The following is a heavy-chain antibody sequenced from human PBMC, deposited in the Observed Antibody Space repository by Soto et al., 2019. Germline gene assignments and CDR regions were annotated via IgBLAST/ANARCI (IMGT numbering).Heavy chain of an antibody. V-gene: IGHV3-21*01. D-gene: IGHD6-13*01. CDR2: ISSSSSYI. CDR3: ARPHYIAAAGYYYYSGMDV. CDR1: GFTFSSYS. Sequence: EVQLVESGGGLVKPGGSLRLSCAASGFTFSSYSMNWVRQAPGKGLEWVSSISSSSSYIYYADSVKGRFTISRDNAKNSLYLQMNSLRAEDTAVYYYARPHYIAAAGYYYYSGMDVWGQGTTVTVSS. J-gene: IGHJ6*02.